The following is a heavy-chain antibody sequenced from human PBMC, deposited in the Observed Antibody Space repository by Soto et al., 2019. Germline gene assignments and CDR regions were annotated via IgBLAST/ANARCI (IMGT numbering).Heavy chain of an antibody. J-gene: IGHJ4*02. Sequence: GGSLRLSCAASGFTFSSYAMSWVRQAPGKGLEWVSAISGSGGSTYYADSVKGRFTISRDNSKNTLYLQMNSLRAEDTAVYYCAKDLCIAARLAGYFDYWGQGTLVTVSS. CDR3: AKDLCIAARLAGYFDY. CDR1: GFTFSSYA. D-gene: IGHD6-6*01. V-gene: IGHV3-23*01. CDR2: ISGSGGST.